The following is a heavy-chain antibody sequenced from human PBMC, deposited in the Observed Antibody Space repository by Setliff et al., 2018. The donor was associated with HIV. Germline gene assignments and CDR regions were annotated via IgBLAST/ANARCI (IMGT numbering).Heavy chain of an antibody. CDR2: ISAYNGNT. V-gene: IGHV1-18*01. J-gene: IGHJ6*03. Sequence: ASVKVSCKASGYTFTSYGISWVRQAPGQGLEWMGWISAYNGNTNYAQKFQGRVTMTRDTSISTTHMELTNLKSDDTAVYFCARGRRTAPGSFYHFYYMGVWGEGTTVTVSS. CDR3: ARGRRTAPGSFYHFYYMGV. CDR1: GYTFTSYG. D-gene: IGHD6-13*01.